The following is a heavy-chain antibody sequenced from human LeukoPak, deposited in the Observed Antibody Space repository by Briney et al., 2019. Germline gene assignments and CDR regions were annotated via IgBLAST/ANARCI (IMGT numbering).Heavy chain of an antibody. CDR1: GGSISNTNYY. CDR3: ARDLKYDFWGPLDY. D-gene: IGHD3-3*01. J-gene: IGHJ4*02. V-gene: IGHV4-39*07. Sequence: PSETLSLTCTVSGGSISNTNYYWAWIRQPPGKGLEWIGTIYYSGSTYYNPSLKSRVTISLDTSKNQFSLILSSVTAADTAVYYCARDLKYDFWGPLDYWGQGTLVIVSS. CDR2: IYYSGST.